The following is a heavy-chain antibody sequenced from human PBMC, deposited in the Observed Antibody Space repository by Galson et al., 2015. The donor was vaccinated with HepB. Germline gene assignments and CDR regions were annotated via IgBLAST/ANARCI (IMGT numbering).Heavy chain of an antibody. D-gene: IGHD2-2*01. Sequence: SLRLSCAASGFTFSSYWIHWVRQGPGKWLEWVSGISGSGTTTYYADSVKGRFTISRDNFKDTLFLQMNSLRAEDTAVYYCAKDFEVVSSGRFDPWGQGTLVTVSS. CDR1: GFTFSSYW. V-gene: IGHV3-23*01. CDR2: ISGSGTTT. CDR3: AKDFEVVSSGRFDP. J-gene: IGHJ5*02.